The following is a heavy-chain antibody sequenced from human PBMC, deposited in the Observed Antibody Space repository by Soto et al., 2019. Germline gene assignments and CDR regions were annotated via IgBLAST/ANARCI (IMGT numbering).Heavy chain of an antibody. Sequence: STTLSLTCALSGASVSSNSAAWNWIRQSPSRGLEWLGRTYYRYKWYNDYAVSVKSRITINPDTSKNQFSLQLNSVTPEDTAVYYCARAELEVASSWNWFDPWGQGTRVTVSS. J-gene: IGHJ5*02. D-gene: IGHD2-15*01. CDR2: TYYRYKWYN. V-gene: IGHV6-1*01. CDR1: GASVSSNSAA. CDR3: ARAELEVASSWNWFDP.